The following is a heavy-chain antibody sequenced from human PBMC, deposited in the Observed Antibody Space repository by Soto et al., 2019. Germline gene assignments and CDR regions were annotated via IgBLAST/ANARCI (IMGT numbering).Heavy chain of an antibody. CDR3: ARDGSGFGKGSYLDH. J-gene: IGHJ4*02. D-gene: IGHD3-3*01. CDR2: ISFSRSYT. V-gene: IGHV3-11*06. Sequence: QVQLVESGGGLVKPGGSLRLSCAASGLTLSDYYMTWIRQAPWKGLYWVSDISFSRSYTHYADSVKGRFTISTDYAKNSLYLQKNSLRAEDTAVYYCARDGSGFGKGSYLDHWGQGTLVTVSS. CDR1: GLTLSDYY.